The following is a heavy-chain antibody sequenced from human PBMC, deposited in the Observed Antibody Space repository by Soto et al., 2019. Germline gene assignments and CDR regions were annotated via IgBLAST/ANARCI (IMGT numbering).Heavy chain of an antibody. V-gene: IGHV1-18*01. CDR3: ARDDGQWLVLVPLDY. CDR2: ISAYNGNT. CDR1: GYTFTSYC. J-gene: IGHJ4*02. D-gene: IGHD6-19*01. Sequence: ASVKVSCKASGYTFTSYCISWVLQAPGQGLEWMGWISAYNGNTNYAQKLQGRVTMTTDTSTSTAYMELRSLRSDDTAVYYCARDDGQWLVLVPLDYWGQGTLVTVSS.